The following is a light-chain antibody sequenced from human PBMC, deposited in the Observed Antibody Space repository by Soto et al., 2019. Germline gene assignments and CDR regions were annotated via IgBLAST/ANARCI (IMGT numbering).Light chain of an antibody. CDR2: AAS. V-gene: IGKV1-39*01. CDR1: QSISNY. CDR3: QQSDSAPVT. Sequence: DIQMTQSPSSLSASVGDRVTITCRANQSISNYLNWYQKKPGKAPKVLIYAASALHSGVPSRFSGSGAGTDFSLTISSLQPEDFATYFCQQSDSAPVTFGGGTKVDIK. J-gene: IGKJ4*01.